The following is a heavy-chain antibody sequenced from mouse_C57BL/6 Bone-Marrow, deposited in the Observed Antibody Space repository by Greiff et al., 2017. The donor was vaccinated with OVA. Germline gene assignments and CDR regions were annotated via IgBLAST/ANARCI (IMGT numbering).Heavy chain of an antibody. CDR1: GFTFSDFY. V-gene: IGHV7-1*01. J-gene: IGHJ1*03. CDR2: SRNKANDYTT. Sequence: EVQGVESGGGLVQSGRSLRLSCATSGFTFSDFYMEWVRQAPGKGLEWIAASRNKANDYTTEYSASVKGRFIVSRDTSQSILYLQMNALRAEDTAIYYCARDADPPWYFDVWGTGTTVTVSS. CDR3: ARDADPPWYFDV.